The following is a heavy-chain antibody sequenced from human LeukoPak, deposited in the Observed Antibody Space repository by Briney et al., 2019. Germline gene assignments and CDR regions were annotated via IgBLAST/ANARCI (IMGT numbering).Heavy chain of an antibody. CDR3: ARARSYAVSSHFFDY. Sequence: SETLSLTCTVSGGSISSGGYYWSWIRQHPGKGLEWIGYIYYSGSTYYNPSLKSRVTISVDTSKNQFSLKLSSVTAADTAVYYCARARSYAVSSHFFDYWGQGILVTVSS. D-gene: IGHD3-16*01. CDR1: GGSISSGGYY. J-gene: IGHJ4*02. CDR2: IYYSGST. V-gene: IGHV4-31*03.